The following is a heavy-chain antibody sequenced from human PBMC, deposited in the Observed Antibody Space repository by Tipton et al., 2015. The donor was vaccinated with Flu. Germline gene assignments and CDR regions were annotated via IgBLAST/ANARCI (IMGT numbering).Heavy chain of an antibody. CDR1: GGSISSYY. CDR3: ARVPAFRCSSTSCSRYWYFDL. D-gene: IGHD2-2*01. Sequence: TLSLTCTVSGGSISSYYWSWIRQPPGKGLEWIGYIYYSGSTNYNPSLKSRVTISVDTSKNQFSLKLSSVTAADTAVYYCARVPAFRCSSTSCSRYWYFDLWGRGTLVTVSS. J-gene: IGHJ2*01. V-gene: IGHV4-59*01. CDR2: IYYSGST.